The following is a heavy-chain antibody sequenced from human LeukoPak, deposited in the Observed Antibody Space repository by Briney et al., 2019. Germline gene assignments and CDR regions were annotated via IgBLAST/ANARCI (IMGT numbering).Heavy chain of an antibody. J-gene: IGHJ4*02. CDR1: GFTFSSFG. Sequence: GGSLRLSCAASGFTFSSFGMSWVRQAPGKGLEWMSTISGGGGTIYYADSVRGRFAISRDNSMDTLSLQMNSLGAEDTALYCCAKGRYSSSSAYFDYWGQGALVSVSS. CDR3: AKGRYSSSSAYFDY. CDR2: ISGGGGTI. V-gene: IGHV3-23*01. D-gene: IGHD6-6*01.